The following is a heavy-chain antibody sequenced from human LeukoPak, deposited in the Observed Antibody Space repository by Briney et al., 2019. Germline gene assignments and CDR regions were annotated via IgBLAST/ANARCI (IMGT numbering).Heavy chain of an antibody. J-gene: IGHJ6*03. Sequence: PSQTLSLTCTVSGGSISSGSYYWSWIRQPAGKGLEWIGRIYTSGSTNYNPSLKSRVTISVDTSKNQFSLKLSSVTAADTAVYYCARAPEVYYYMDVWGKGTTVTVSS. CDR2: IYTSGST. CDR1: GGSISSGSYY. V-gene: IGHV4-61*02. CDR3: ARAPEVYYYMDV.